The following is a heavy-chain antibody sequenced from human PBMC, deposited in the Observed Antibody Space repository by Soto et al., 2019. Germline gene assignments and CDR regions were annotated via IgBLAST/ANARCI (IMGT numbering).Heavy chain of an antibody. V-gene: IGHV4-59*01. D-gene: IGHD6-13*01. CDR3: ARFIAAATNWFYP. CDR1: GGSISSYY. J-gene: IGHJ5*02. Sequence: QVQLQESGPGLVKPSETLSLTCTVSGGSISSYYWSWIRQPPGKGLEWIGCIYYSGSTNYNPSLQGRVTISVHTSKNQFTLKLSSVSAAYTAVYYCARFIAAATNWFYPWGQGTLVTVAS. CDR2: IYYSGST.